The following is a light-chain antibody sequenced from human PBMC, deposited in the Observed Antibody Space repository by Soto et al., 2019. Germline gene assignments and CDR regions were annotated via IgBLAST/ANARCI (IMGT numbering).Light chain of an antibody. CDR3: QQSYDTLWT. Sequence: DIHLTQLPSSLSASVGDTVVISCRAIQSISSYLNWYHQSPGKPPRLLINSASNLQSGVAARFSGRGSESEFSLTISGLQPEDFGIYYCQQSYDTLWTVGQVTAV. V-gene: IGKV1-39*01. J-gene: IGKJ1*01. CDR1: QSISSY. CDR2: SAS.